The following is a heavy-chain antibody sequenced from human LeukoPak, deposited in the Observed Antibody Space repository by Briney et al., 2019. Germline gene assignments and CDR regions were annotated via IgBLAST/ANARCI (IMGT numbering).Heavy chain of an antibody. Sequence: GGSLRLSCEVSGFTFSGSWMTWVRQAPGKGLEWVATIKEDGSEKYYADSLKGRFSISRDNAKNSVYLQMNSLRADDTAVYFCATHRISSWGKGTTVTVSS. CDR3: ATHRISS. D-gene: IGHD3-10*01. CDR2: IKEDGSEK. CDR1: GFTFSGSW. J-gene: IGHJ6*04. V-gene: IGHV3-7*01.